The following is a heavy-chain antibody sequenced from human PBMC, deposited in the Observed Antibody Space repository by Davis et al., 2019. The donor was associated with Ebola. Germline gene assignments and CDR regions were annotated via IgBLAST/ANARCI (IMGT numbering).Heavy chain of an antibody. D-gene: IGHD3-22*01. CDR2: IYYSGST. Sequence: PSETLSLTCTVSGGSISRGGSYWTWIRQHPGKGLEWIGYIYYSGSTYYNPSLKSRVTISLDTSKNQFSLNLDSVTAADTAVYYCARALRYDSSGYDDYFYMDVWGKGTTVTVSS. V-gene: IGHV4-31*03. CDR3: ARALRYDSSGYDDYFYMDV. J-gene: IGHJ6*03. CDR1: GGSISRGGSY.